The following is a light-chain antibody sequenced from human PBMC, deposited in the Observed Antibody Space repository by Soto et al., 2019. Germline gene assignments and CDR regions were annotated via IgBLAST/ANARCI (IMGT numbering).Light chain of an antibody. CDR1: QTISSW. Sequence: DIQMTQSPSTLSGSVGYRVTITCRASQTISSWLAWYQQKPGKAPKLLIYKASTLKSGVPSRFSGSGSGTEFTLTISSLQSEDFAVYYCQQYNNWPPITFGQGTRLEIK. CDR2: KAS. CDR3: QQYNNWPPIT. J-gene: IGKJ5*01. V-gene: IGKV1-5*03.